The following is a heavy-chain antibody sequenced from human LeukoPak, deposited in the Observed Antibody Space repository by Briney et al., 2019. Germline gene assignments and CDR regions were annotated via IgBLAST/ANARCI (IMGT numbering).Heavy chain of an antibody. J-gene: IGHJ5*02. CDR3: ANFRLAYDSSGYSKRFDP. CDR1: GFTFSSYT. V-gene: IGHV3-23*01. CDR2: IGGSGDNT. Sequence: GGSLRLSCAASGFTFSSYTMTWVRQAPGMGLEWVSAIGGSGDNTYYADSVKGRFTISRDISKNTLYLQMNSLRAEDTAVYYCANFRLAYDSSGYSKRFDPWGQGTLVTVSS. D-gene: IGHD3-22*01.